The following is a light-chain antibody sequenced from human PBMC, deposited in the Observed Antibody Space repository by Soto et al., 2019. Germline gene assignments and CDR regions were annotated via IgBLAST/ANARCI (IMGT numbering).Light chain of an antibody. CDR3: QQYNSYSSWT. V-gene: IGKV3-20*01. Sequence: MVLTQSPGTLSLSPGDRATLSCRASHSVSNDYVAWVPQKPGQTPRLLIYSGSSRATGIPDRFNGSGSGTDFTLTISRLEPEDFATYYCQQYNSYSSWTFGQGIKV. CDR2: SGS. CDR1: HSVSNDY. J-gene: IGKJ1*01.